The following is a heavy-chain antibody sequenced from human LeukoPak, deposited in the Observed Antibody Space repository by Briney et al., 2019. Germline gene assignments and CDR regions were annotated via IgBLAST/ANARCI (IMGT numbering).Heavy chain of an antibody. Sequence: GGPLRLSCAASGFTFSSYSMNWVRQAPGKGLEWVSYISSSSSTIYYADSVKGRFTISRDNAKNSLYLQMNSLRAEDTAVYYCAREELLWFGELPVIDYWGQGTLVTVSS. J-gene: IGHJ4*02. CDR2: ISSSSSTI. D-gene: IGHD3-10*01. V-gene: IGHV3-48*04. CDR1: GFTFSSYS. CDR3: AREELLWFGELPVIDY.